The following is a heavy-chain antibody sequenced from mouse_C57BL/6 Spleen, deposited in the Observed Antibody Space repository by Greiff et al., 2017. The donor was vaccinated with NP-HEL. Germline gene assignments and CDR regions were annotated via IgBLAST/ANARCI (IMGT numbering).Heavy chain of an antibody. D-gene: IGHD2-4*01. V-gene: IGHV5-6*01. CDR3: ARHYDYDPYAMDY. Sequence: EVQVVESGGDLVKPGGSLKLSCAASGFTFSSYGMSWVRQTPDKRLEWVATISSGGSYTYYPDSVKGRFTISRDNAKNTLYLQMSSLKSEDTAMYYCARHYDYDPYAMDYWGQGTSVTVSS. CDR1: GFTFSSYG. J-gene: IGHJ4*01. CDR2: ISSGGSYT.